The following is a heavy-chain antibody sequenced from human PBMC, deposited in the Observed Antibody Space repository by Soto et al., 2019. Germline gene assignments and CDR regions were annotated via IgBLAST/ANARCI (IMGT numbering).Heavy chain of an antibody. CDR2: IHYSGTT. Sequence: QVQLQESGPGLVKPSETVSLTCTDSGGFVSSVTYYWSWIRQPPGKGLEWIGNIHYSGTTKYNPSLESRVTISVDTSKSQFSLQLSSVTAADTAVYFCAALPRFLGDHLDYWGQGTLVTISS. D-gene: IGHD2-21*02. CDR3: AALPRFLGDHLDY. CDR1: GGFVSSVTYY. V-gene: IGHV4-61*01. J-gene: IGHJ4*02.